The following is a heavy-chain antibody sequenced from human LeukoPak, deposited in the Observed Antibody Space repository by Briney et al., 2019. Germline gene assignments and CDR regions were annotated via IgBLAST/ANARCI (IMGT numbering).Heavy chain of an antibody. J-gene: IGHJ4*02. V-gene: IGHV1-69*13. CDR1: GGTFSSYA. D-gene: IGHD7-27*01. CDR2: IIPIFGTA. CDR3: ARRANWGYYFDY. Sequence: SVKVSCKASGGTFSSYAISWVRQAPGQGLEWMGGIIPIFGTANYAQKFQGRVTITADESTSTAYMELSSLKASDTAMYYCARRANWGYYFDYWGQGTLVTVSS.